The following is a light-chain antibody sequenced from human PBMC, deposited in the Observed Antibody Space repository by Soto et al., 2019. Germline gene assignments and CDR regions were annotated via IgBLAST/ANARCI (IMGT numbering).Light chain of an antibody. CDR2: GAS. V-gene: IGKV3-20*01. J-gene: IGKJ2*01. CDR1: QSVSSSY. Sequence: EIVLTQSPGTLSLSPGERATLSCRASQSVSSSYLAWSQQKPGQAPRPLLYGASSRATGIPDRFSGSGSGTDFTLTISRLEPEDFAVYYCQQYGSSPFTFGQGTTLEIK. CDR3: QQYGSSPFT.